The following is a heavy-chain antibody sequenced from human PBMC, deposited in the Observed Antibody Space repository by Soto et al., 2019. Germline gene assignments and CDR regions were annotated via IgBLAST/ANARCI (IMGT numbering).Heavy chain of an antibody. CDR2: IIPIFGTA. CDR3: ARGYCSGGSCYTYNWFDP. J-gene: IGHJ5*02. D-gene: IGHD2-15*01. Sequence: QVQLVQSGAEVKKPGSSVKVSCKASGGTFSSYAISWVRQAPGQGLEWMGWIIPIFGTANYAQKFQGRVTITADESTSTAYMELSSLRSEDTAVYYCARGYCSGGSCYTYNWFDPWRQGTLVTVSS. V-gene: IGHV1-69*01. CDR1: GGTFSSYA.